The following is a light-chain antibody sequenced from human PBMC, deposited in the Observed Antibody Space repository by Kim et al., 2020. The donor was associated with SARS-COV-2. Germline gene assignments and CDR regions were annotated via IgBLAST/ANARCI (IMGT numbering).Light chain of an antibody. Sequence: QRVTISCSGSSSNIGSNYVYWYQQLPGTAPKLLIYSNNQRPSGVPDRFSGSKSGTSASLAISGLRSEDEADYYCAAWDDSLSGPGVFGGGTQLTVL. J-gene: IGLJ3*02. CDR1: SSNIGSNY. CDR2: SNN. V-gene: IGLV1-47*02. CDR3: AAWDDSLSGPGV.